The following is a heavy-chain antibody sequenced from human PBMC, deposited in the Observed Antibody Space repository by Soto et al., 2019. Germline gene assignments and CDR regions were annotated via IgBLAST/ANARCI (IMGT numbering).Heavy chain of an antibody. J-gene: IGHJ4*02. CDR1: GYTFAAYY. CDR2: INSTSGGT. Sequence: QVQLVQSGAEVKKPGASVKVSCKTSGYTFAAYYIHWIRQAPGQGLEWSGWINSTSGGTVYAQNFQDRVTMTRDTSISTAYMELRRLNSDDTAVYYCARDPDYGDYWGYFFDSWGQGTPVTVSS. CDR3: ARDPDYGDYWGYFFDS. D-gene: IGHD4-17*01. V-gene: IGHV1-2*02.